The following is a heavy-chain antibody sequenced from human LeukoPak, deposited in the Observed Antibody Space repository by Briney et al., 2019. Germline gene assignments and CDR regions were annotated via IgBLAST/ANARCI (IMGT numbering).Heavy chain of an antibody. V-gene: IGHV5-51*01. D-gene: IGHD5-24*01. J-gene: IGHJ4*02. Sequence: GESLKISCKGSGYSFTSYWIGWVRPLPGKGLEWMGIIYPGDSDTRYSPSFQGQVTISADKSISTAYLQWSSLKASDTAMYYCARRLRTVATILGPYFDYWGQGTLVTVSS. CDR2: IYPGDSDT. CDR1: GYSFTSYW. CDR3: ARRLRTVATILGPYFDY.